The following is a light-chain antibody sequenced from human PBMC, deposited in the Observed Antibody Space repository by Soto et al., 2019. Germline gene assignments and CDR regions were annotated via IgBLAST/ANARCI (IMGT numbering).Light chain of an antibody. CDR2: GAS. CDR3: QQYVISVT. J-gene: IGKJ5*01. CDR1: QSVSSN. V-gene: IGKV3-15*01. Sequence: ELVMTQSPATLSVSPGERATLSCRASQSVSSNVAWFQQKPGQPPRLLIYGASIRAAGIPARFSGGGSETDFTLTIGRLEPQDSAMYYCQQYVISVTFGQGTRLEIK.